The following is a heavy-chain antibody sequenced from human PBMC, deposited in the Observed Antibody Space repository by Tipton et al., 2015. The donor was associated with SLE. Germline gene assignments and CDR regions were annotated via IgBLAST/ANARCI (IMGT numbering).Heavy chain of an antibody. CDR1: GYSFTNYW. Sequence: QLVQSGAEVKKPGESLKISCKGSGYSFTNYWIGWVRQMPGKGLEWMGIIYPGDSDTRYSPSFHGQVTISADKSISTAYLQWSSLGASYSAMYYLPRRAFRGGGDGSHFDYWGQGIGVTVSS. V-gene: IGHV5-51*03. D-gene: IGHD2-21*01. CDR3: PRRAFRGGGDGSHFDY. J-gene: IGHJ4*02. CDR2: IYPGDSDT.